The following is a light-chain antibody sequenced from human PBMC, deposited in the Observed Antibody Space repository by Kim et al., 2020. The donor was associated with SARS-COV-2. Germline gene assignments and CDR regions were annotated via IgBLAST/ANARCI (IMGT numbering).Light chain of an antibody. CDR2: GND. CDR1: SSTIGAGYD. V-gene: IGLV1-40*01. Sequence: QPVLTQPPSVSGAPGQRVTISCTGSSSTIGAGYDVHWYQQLPGAAPKLLIYGNDNRPSGVPDRFSGSKSGTSASLAITGLQAEDEADYYCQSYDSGLTQVVFGGGTRLTVL. J-gene: IGLJ2*01. CDR3: QSYDSGLTQVV.